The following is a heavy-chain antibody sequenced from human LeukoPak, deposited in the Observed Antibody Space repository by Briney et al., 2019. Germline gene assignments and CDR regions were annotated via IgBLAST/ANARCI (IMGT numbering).Heavy chain of an antibody. V-gene: IGHV3-30*02. J-gene: IGHJ4*02. CDR3: AKEHHYGSGSLSY. CDR1: GFIFSNYG. CDR2: ISYDGISR. Sequence: GGSLSLPGPTPGFIFSNYGIHWFPKPPGPGLEWVAFISYDGISRNYADSVKGRFTISRDNPKNTLYLEMNSLRVEDTAIYYCAKEHHYGSGSLSYWGQGTLVTVSS. D-gene: IGHD3-10*01.